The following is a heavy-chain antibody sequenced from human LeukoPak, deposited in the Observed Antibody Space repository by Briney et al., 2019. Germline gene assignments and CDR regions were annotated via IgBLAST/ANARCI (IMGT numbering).Heavy chain of an antibody. CDR3: ARDRLAAAGSGG. V-gene: IGHV1-2*06. J-gene: IGHJ4*02. CDR1: GYTFTGYY. D-gene: IGHD6-13*01. CDR2: INPNSGGT. Sequence: ASVKVSCKASGYTFTGYYMHWVRQAPGQGLEWMGRINPNSGGTNYAQKFQGTVTMTRDTSINTAYMELSRLTSDDTAVYYCARDRLAAAGSGGWGQGTLVTVSS.